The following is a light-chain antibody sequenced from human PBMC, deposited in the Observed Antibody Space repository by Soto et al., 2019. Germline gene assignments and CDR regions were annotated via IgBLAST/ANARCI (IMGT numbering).Light chain of an antibody. CDR3: QQYGSSVFT. CDR1: QSVSSRY. J-gene: IGKJ2*01. Sequence: EVVLTQSPGTLSLSPGERATLSCRASQSVSSRYFAWYQQKPGQAPSLLIYGTSTRATGIPDRFSGRGSGTNFTLTVSGLEPEDFAMYYCQQYGSSVFTFGQGTKVDIK. CDR2: GTS. V-gene: IGKV3-20*01.